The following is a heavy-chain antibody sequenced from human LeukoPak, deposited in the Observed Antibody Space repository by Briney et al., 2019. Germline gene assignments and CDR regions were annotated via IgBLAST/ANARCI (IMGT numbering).Heavy chain of an antibody. D-gene: IGHD6-6*01. J-gene: IGHJ5*02. CDR2: IYYSGST. CDR3: ARHPGGTLVRGRGWFDP. CDR1: GGSISSSYYY. Sequence: SETLSLTCTVSGGSISSSYYYWGWIRQPPGKGLEWIGSIYYSGSTYYNPSLKSRVTISVDTSKNQFSLKLRSVTAADTAVYYCARHPGGTLVRGRGWFDPWGQGTLVTVSS. V-gene: IGHV4-39*01.